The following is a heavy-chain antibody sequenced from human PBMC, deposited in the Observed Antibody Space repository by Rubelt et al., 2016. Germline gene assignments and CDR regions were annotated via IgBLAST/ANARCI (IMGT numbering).Heavy chain of an antibody. V-gene: IGHV1-2*06. CDR1: GYTFTGYY. CDR2: INPNSGGT. D-gene: IGHD6-19*01. CDR3: ARESSSGWYIDY. J-gene: IGHJ4*02. Sequence: QVQLVQSGAEVKKPGASVKVSCKASGYTFTGYYMHWVRQAPGQGLEWVGRINPNSGGTNYAQKFKGRVTMTRDTSITTAYMELSRLRADETAVFYCARESSSGWYIDYWGQGTLVTVSS.